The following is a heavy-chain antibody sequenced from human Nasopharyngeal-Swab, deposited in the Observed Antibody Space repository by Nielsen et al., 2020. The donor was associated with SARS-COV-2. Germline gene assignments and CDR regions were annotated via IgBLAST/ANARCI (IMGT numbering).Heavy chain of an antibody. J-gene: IGHJ6*03. Sequence: GRQMPGKGLEWRGIIYPGDSETKYSPASQGQVTISVDTAINTAYLQWSSLQASDTALYYCARHVRFLHTSYYMDVWGKGTSVTVSS. D-gene: IGHD3-3*01. CDR3: ARHVRFLHTSYYMDV. V-gene: IGHV5-51*01. CDR2: IYPGDSET.